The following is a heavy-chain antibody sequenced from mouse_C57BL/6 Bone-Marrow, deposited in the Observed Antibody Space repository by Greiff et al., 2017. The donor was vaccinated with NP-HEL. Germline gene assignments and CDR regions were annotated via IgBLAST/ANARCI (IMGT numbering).Heavy chain of an antibody. V-gene: IGHV1-22*01. CDR2: IYPNNGGT. CDR1: GYTFTDYN. Sequence: EVQLQQSGPELVKPGASVKMSCKASGYTFTDYNMHWVKQSHGKSLEWIGYIYPNNGGTSYNQKFKGKATLTVNKSSSTAYMELRSLTSEDSAVYYCARGKGSYYGVGAMDYWGQGTTVTVSS. J-gene: IGHJ4*01. CDR3: ARGKGSYYGVGAMDY. D-gene: IGHD1-1*01.